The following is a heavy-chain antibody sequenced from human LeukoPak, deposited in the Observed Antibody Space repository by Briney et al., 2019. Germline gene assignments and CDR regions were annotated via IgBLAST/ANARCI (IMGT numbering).Heavy chain of an antibody. Sequence: GESLKISCKGSGYSFTSYWIGWVRQMPGKGLEWMGIIYPGDSDTRYSPSFQGQVTISADKSISTAYLQWSSLKASDTAMYYCARDLGYCSGGSCQIDAFGIWGQGTMVTVSS. CDR2: IYPGDSDT. J-gene: IGHJ3*02. CDR3: ARDLGYCSGGSCQIDAFGI. V-gene: IGHV5-51*01. D-gene: IGHD2-15*01. CDR1: GYSFTSYW.